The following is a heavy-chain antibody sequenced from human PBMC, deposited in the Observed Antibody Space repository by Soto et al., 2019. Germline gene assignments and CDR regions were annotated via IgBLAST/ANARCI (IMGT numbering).Heavy chain of an antibody. CDR2: INQDGSEK. Sequence: GGSLRLSCAASGFTFSNYWMNWVRQAPGKGLEWVANINQDGSEKYYVDSVKGRFAISRDNAKNSLYLQMNSLRAEDTAVYYCLGSNYLAYWGQGALVTVS. CDR3: LGSNYLAY. J-gene: IGHJ4*02. CDR1: GFTFSNYW. V-gene: IGHV3-7*05. D-gene: IGHD4-4*01.